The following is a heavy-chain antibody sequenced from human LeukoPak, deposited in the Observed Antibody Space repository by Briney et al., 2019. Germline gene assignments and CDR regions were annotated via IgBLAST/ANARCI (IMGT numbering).Heavy chain of an antibody. J-gene: IGHJ3*02. D-gene: IGHD3-10*01. CDR1: GFTFSSYW. CDR2: INSDGSST. Sequence: GGSLRLSCAASGFTFSSYWMHWLRQAPGKGLVWVSRINSDGSSTSYADSVKGRFTISRDNARNTLYLQMNSLRAEDTAVYYCARDIGVWFGESDAFDIWGQGTMVIVSS. V-gene: IGHV3-74*01. CDR3: ARDIGVWFGESDAFDI.